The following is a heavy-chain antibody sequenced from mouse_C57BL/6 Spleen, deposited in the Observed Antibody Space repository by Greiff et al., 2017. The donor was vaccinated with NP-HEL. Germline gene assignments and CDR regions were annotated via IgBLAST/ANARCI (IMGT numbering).Heavy chain of an antibody. Sequence: QVQLQQSGTELVKPGASVKLSCKASGYTFTSYWMHWVKQRPGQGLEWIGNINPSNGGSNYNEKFKGKATLTVDKSSSTAYMQLSSLTSEDSAVYYCASQLGVFFYFDYWDQGTTLTVSS. CDR2: INPSNGGS. D-gene: IGHD4-1*02. V-gene: IGHV1-53*01. J-gene: IGHJ2*01. CDR3: ASQLGVFFYFDY. CDR1: GYTFTSYW.